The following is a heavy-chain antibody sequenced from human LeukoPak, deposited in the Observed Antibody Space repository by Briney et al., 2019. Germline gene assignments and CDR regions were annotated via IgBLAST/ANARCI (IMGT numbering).Heavy chain of an antibody. D-gene: IGHD3-9*01. J-gene: IGHJ3*02. CDR3: SKTSVLRYFDWLYHHDASDI. V-gene: IGHV3-66*01. CDR1: GGPLSGYS. Sequence: ETLSLTCAIYGGPLSGYSWSWVRQAPGKGLEWVSVIYSGGSTYYADSVKGRFTISRDNSKNTLYLQMNSLRAEDTAVYYCSKTSVLRYFDWLYHHDASDIWGQGTMVTVSS. CDR2: IYSGGST.